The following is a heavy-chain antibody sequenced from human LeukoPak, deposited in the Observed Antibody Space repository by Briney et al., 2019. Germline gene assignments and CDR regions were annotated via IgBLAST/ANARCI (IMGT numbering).Heavy chain of an antibody. V-gene: IGHV3-74*01. CDR2: INSDGSST. CDR3: ARGGVYCSSTTCYPDGY. D-gene: IGHD2-2*01. J-gene: IGHJ4*02. CDR1: GFTFSSYW. Sequence: PGGSLRLSCAASGFTFSSYWMHWVRPAPGKGRVWVSRINSDGSSTRYADSVKGRFTISRDNAKNTLYLQMNSLRAEDTAVYYCARGGVYCSSTTCYPDGYWGQGTLVTVSS.